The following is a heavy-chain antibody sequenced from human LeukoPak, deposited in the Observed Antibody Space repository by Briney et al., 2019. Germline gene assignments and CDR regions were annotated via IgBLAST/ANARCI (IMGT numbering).Heavy chain of an antibody. CDR3: AREMGGYTRFDP. CDR2: ISYDGSNK. Sequence: GGSLRLSCTASGFTFSNYAMTWVRQAPGKGLEWVAVISYDGSNKYYADSVKGRFTISRDNSKNTLYLQMNSLRAEDTAVYYCAREMGGYTRFDPWGQGTLVTVSS. CDR1: GFTFSNYA. D-gene: IGHD3-16*02. J-gene: IGHJ5*02. V-gene: IGHV3-30-3*01.